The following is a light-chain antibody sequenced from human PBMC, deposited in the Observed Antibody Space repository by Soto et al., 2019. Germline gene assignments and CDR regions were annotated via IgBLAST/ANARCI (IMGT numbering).Light chain of an antibody. CDR2: AAS. Sequence: DIQMTQSPTSLSASVGDRVTITCRASQDIRNFVAWYQQKPGKAPKLLIYAASTLQSGVPSRFSGSGSGTDFHLTSNSLQPEDVATYSCQKYSSVPVFGPGTKVEIK. CDR3: QKYSSVPV. J-gene: IGKJ3*01. V-gene: IGKV1-27*01. CDR1: QDIRNF.